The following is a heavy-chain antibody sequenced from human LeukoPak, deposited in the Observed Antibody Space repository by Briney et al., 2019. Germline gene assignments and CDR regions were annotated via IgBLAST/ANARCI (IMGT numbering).Heavy chain of an antibody. J-gene: IGHJ5*02. CDR2: INHSGST. Sequence: SETLSLTCAVYGGSFSGYYWSWIRQPPGKGLEWIGEINHSGSTNYNPSLESRVTISVDTSKNQFSLKLSSVTAADTAVYYCARQGGFGVVIISSPNWFDPWGQGTLVTVSS. CDR1: GGSFSGYY. V-gene: IGHV4-34*01. CDR3: ARQGGFGVVIISSPNWFDP. D-gene: IGHD3-3*01.